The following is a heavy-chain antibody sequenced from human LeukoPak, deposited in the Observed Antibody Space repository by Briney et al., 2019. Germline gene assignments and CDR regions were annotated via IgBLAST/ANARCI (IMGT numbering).Heavy chain of an antibody. CDR1: GYTFTSYD. Sequence: ASVKVSCKASGYTFTSYDINWVRQATGQGLEWMGWMNPNSGNTGYAQKFQGRVTITRNTSISTAYMELSSLRSDDTAVYYCARRRLQLARNYYYSSMDVWGKGTTVTVSS. CDR2: MNPNSGNT. D-gene: IGHD1-1*01. V-gene: IGHV1-8*03. CDR3: ARRRLQLARNYYYSSMDV. J-gene: IGHJ6*03.